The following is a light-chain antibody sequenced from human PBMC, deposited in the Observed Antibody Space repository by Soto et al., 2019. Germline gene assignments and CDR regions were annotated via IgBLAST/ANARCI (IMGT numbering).Light chain of an antibody. CDR2: QAS. V-gene: IGKV1-5*03. CDR3: QQYSSHST. J-gene: IGKJ1*01. CDR1: QSTSSY. Sequence: DIQMTRSPSTLSASVGDIFTITCRASQSTSSYLAWYQQKPGKAPKLLIYQASSLENGVPSRFSGSGSGTEFSLTISSLQPDDFATYYCQQYSSHSTFGQGTKVDI.